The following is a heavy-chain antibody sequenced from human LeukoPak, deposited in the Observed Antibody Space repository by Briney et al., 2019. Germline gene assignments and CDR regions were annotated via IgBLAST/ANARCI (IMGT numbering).Heavy chain of an antibody. CDR1: GYSISSGYY. CDR3: ARHSRDGYNRRLTLFDY. CDR2: IYHSGST. V-gene: IGHV4-38-2*01. Sequence: PSETLSLTCAVSGYSISSGYYWGWVRQPPGKGLEWIGSIYHSGSTYYNPSLKSRVTISVDTSKNQFSLKLSSVTAADTAVYYCARHSRDGYNRRLTLFDYWGQGTLVTVSS. J-gene: IGHJ4*02. D-gene: IGHD5-24*01.